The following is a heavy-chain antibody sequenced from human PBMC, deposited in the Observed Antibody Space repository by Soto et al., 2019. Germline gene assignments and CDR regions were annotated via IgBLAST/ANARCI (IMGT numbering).Heavy chain of an antibody. V-gene: IGHV3-74*01. Sequence: EVQLVESGGGLVQPGGSLRLSCAASGFTFSSYWMHCVRQVPGKGLVGVSRINNDRSHTRYADSVRGRSSISRDNARKTMFMEMDSLRADDTAVYYCARDGHCITTSCYGNGCDSWGQGTMVTVSS. CDR1: GFTFSSYW. D-gene: IGHD2-2*01. CDR3: ARDGHCITTSCYGNGCDS. CDR2: INNDRSHT. J-gene: IGHJ5*01.